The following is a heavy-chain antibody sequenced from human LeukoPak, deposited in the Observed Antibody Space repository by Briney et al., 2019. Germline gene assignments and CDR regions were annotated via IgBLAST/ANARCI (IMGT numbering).Heavy chain of an antibody. J-gene: IGHJ5*02. D-gene: IGHD3-10*01. CDR1: GGSISSSSYY. V-gene: IGHV4-61*05. CDR2: IYYSGST. Sequence: SETLSLTCTVSGGSISSSSYYWSWIRQPPGKGLEWIGYIYYSGSTNYNPSLKSRVTISVDTSRNQFSLKLNSVTAADTAVYYCARFLWFGGPFDHWGQGTLVTVFS. CDR3: ARFLWFGGPFDH.